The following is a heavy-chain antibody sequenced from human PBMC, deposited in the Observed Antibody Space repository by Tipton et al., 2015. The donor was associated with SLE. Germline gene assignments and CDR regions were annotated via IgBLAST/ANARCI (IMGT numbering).Heavy chain of an antibody. J-gene: IGHJ4*02. CDR3: ARHASRRSGGYNEIDY. V-gene: IGHV4-59*08. CDR1: GGSISSYY. CDR2: IYYSGST. D-gene: IGHD3-10*01. Sequence: TLSLTCTVSGGSISSYYWSWIRQPPGKGLEWIGYIYYSGSTNYNPSLKSRVTISVDTSKNQFSLKLSSVTAADTAVYYCARHASRRSGGYNEIDYWGQGTLVTVSS.